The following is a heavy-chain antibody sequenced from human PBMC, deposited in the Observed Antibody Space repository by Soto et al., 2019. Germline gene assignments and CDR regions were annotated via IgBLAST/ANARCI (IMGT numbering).Heavy chain of an antibody. D-gene: IGHD6-13*01. CDR2: IIPMFGIP. V-gene: IGHV1-69*01. Sequence: QVQLVQSGAEVKKPGSSVKVSCKASGGTLNKHAITWVRRAPGQGLEWLGGIIPMFGIPNYPQKFQGRVTITADDSTNTSHMELRSLTSDDTAVYYCARGGTSGWLKGAYDVWGQGKMVTVSS. J-gene: IGHJ3*01. CDR3: ARGGTSGWLKGAYDV. CDR1: GGTLNKHA.